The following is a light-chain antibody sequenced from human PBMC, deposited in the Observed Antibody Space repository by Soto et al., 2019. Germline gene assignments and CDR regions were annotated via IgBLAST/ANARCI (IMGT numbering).Light chain of an antibody. CDR3: SSYTSSSTWV. V-gene: IGLV2-14*01. Sequence: QSALTQPRSVSGSPGQSVTISCTGTSSDLGGYNFVSWHQQHPGKAPKVMICEVTNRPPGVSNRFSGSKSGNTASLTISGLQTEDEADYYCSSYTSSSTWVFGGGTQLTVL. CDR1: SSDLGGYNF. J-gene: IGLJ3*02. CDR2: EVT.